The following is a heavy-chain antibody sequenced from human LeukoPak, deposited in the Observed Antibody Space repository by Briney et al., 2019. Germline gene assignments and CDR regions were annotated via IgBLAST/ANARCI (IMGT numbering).Heavy chain of an antibody. CDR2: IKTYNGNT. CDR1: GYSFASYG. CDR3: AREGNTWLDP. J-gene: IGHJ5*02. V-gene: IGHV1-18*01. Sequence: ASVKVSCKASGYSFASYGIIWVRQAPGHGLEWMGWIKTYNGNTNYAQRFQGRVTLTTDTSTRTAYMELRSLTSDDTADYYCAREGNTWLDPWGQGALVTVSS.